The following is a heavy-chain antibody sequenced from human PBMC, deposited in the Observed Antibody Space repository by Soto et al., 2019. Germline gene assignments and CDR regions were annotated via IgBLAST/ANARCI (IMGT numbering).Heavy chain of an antibody. V-gene: IGHV1-8*01. CDR1: GYSFPNND. Sequence: ASVKVSCKASGYSFPNNDLSWVRQATGQGLEWMGWMNPGSXDTGYAQKFQGRVTMTRDSSIATAYMELSTLRSDDPAIYYCARMETFGSLNWFDPWGQGTLVTVSS. D-gene: IGHD3-16*01. CDR2: MNPGSXDT. J-gene: IGHJ5*02. CDR3: ARMETFGSLNWFDP.